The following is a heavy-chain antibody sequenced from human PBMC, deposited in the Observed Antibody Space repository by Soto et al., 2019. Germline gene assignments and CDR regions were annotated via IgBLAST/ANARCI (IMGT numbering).Heavy chain of an antibody. Sequence: QVHLVQSGAEVKKPAASVKVSCKTSGYTFTSFYIHWVRQAPGQGLEWMGMVNPSGGATSYPQRFQDRVTMTRDTSTGTVYMELSSLRSDDTAVYYCAGAPRTKVVPYYLDFWGQGTLVTVS. V-gene: IGHV1-46*01. CDR3: AGAPRTKVVPYYLDF. CDR1: GYTFTSFY. J-gene: IGHJ4*02. CDR2: VNPSGGAT. D-gene: IGHD1-1*01.